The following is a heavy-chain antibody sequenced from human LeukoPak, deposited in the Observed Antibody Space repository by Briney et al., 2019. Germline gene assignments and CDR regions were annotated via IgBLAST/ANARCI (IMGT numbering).Heavy chain of an antibody. CDR3: AMDLTFGGVITYGDVFDV. Sequence: GGSLRLSCAASGFIFSNYAMSWVRQAPGKGLEWVSSLSGSGDRKYYADSVKGRCTVSRDNSKNTLFLQMHSLRAEDTSIYYCAMDLTFGGVITYGDVFDVWGQGTMVTVSP. D-gene: IGHD3-16*02. J-gene: IGHJ3*01. V-gene: IGHV3-23*01. CDR2: LSGSGDRK. CDR1: GFIFSNYA.